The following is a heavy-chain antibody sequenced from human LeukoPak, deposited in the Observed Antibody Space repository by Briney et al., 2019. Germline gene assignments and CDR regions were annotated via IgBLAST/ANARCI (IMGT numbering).Heavy chain of an antibody. Sequence: ASVKVSCKSSGDRFNNFGISWVRQVPGQGREWMGWISDYNGNTKYAQKFLGRATLTTDTSSSTAYLELRSLRSDDTAVYYCARKIAPGGTGMGCLDAWGQGTLVLVSS. CDR3: ARKIAPGGTGMGCLDA. D-gene: IGHD3-16*01. V-gene: IGHV1-18*01. CDR2: ISDYNGNT. J-gene: IGHJ5*02. CDR1: GDRFNNFG.